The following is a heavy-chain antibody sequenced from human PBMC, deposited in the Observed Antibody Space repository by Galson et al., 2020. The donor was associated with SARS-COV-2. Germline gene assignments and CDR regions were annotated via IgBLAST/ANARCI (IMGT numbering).Heavy chain of an antibody. CDR1: GGSISSHY. V-gene: IGHV4-59*11. Sequence: SETLSLTCTVSGGSISSHYWSWIRQSPGEGLEWIGYIYYSGSTIYNPSLQSRVTISVDTSNHFYLKLSSVTTADTAVYFCARVGFSSGWSYFDFWGQEPWSPSPQ. J-gene: IGHJ4*01. D-gene: IGHD6-19*01. CDR3: ARVGFSSGWSYFDF. CDR2: IYYSGST.